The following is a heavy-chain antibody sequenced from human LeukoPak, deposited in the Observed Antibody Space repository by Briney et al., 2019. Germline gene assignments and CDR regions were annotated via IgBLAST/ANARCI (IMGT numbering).Heavy chain of an antibody. J-gene: IGHJ6*02. CDR2: ISYDGSNK. CDR3: AKWGCSSTSCPHYGMDV. Sequence: GGSLRLSCAASGFTFSSYGMHWVRQAPGRGLEWVAVISYDGSNKYYADSVKGRFTISRDNSKNTLYLQMNSLRAEDTAVYYCAKWGCSSTSCPHYGMDVWGQGTTVTVSS. CDR1: GFTFSSYG. D-gene: IGHD2-2*01. V-gene: IGHV3-30*18.